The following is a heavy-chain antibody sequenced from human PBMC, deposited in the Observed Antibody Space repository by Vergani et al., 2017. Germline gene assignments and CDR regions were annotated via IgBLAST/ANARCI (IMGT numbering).Heavy chain of an antibody. V-gene: IGHV3-30-3*01. J-gene: IGHJ4*02. D-gene: IGHD4-17*01. CDR1: GFTFSSYA. CDR3: ARFLNDYGDYVLDY. CDR2: ISYDGSNK. Sequence: QVQLVESGGGVVQPGRSLRLSCAASGFTFSSYAMHWVRQAPGKGLEWVAVISYDGSNKYYADSVKGRFNISRDNSKNTLYLQMNSLRAEDTAVYYCARFLNDYGDYVLDYWGQGTLVTVSS.